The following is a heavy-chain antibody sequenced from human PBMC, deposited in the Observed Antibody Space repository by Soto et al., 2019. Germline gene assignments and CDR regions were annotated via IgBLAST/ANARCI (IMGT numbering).Heavy chain of an antibody. CDR1: GYTFTSYY. J-gene: IGHJ6*03. CDR2: INPSGGST. Sequence: QVQLVQSGAEVKKPGASVKVSCKASGYTFTSYYMHWVRQAPGQGLEWMGIINPSGGSTSYAQKFQGRDTMTRDTSTSTVYMELSSLRSEDTAVYYCARDGSMVRGVSASPQSYYYYMDVWGKGTTVTVSS. V-gene: IGHV1-46*03. CDR3: ARDGSMVRGVSASPQSYYYYMDV. D-gene: IGHD3-10*01.